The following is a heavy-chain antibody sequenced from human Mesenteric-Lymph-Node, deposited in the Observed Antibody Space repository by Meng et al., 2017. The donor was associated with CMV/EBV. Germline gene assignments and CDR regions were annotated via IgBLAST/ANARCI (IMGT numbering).Heavy chain of an antibody. D-gene: IGHD3-3*02. CDR1: GGSFSGYY. CDR2: IDHSGST. Sequence: CAVYGGSFSGYYWTWIRQPPGKGLEWIGEIDHSGSTNYNPSLKSRVSISVDTSKNQFSLKLTSVTAADTAVYHCARGWGISNGWDNYWGQGTLVTVSS. V-gene: IGHV4-34*01. J-gene: IGHJ4*02. CDR3: ARGWGISNGWDNY.